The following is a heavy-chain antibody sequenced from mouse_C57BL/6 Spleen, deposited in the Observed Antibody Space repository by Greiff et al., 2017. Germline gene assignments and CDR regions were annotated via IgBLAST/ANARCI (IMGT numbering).Heavy chain of an antibody. CDR3: ARFDYGSCYDDY. CDR1: GYTFTSYW. D-gene: IGHD1-1*01. Sequence: QVQLQQPGAELVMPGASVKLSCKASGYTFTSYWMHWVKQRPGQGLEWIGEIDPSDSYTNYNQKFKGKSTLTVDKSSSTAYMQLSSLTSEDSAVYYCARFDYGSCYDDYWGQGTTLTVSS. CDR2: IDPSDSYT. V-gene: IGHV1-69*01. J-gene: IGHJ2*01.